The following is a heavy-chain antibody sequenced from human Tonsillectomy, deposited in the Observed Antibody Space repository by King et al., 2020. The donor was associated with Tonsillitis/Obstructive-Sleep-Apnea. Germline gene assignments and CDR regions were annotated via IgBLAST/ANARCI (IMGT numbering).Heavy chain of an antibody. V-gene: IGHV4-59*01. D-gene: IGHD2-21*02. CDR3: ARGHTAFFDS. CDR2: IHYSGIT. J-gene: IGHJ4*02. Sequence: QVQLQESGPGLVKPPETLSLTCTISGGSITTYYWSWIRRPPGKGLEWIGYIHYSGITNYNPSFKSRVAISVDTPKNQFSLKLSSVTAADTALYFCARGHTAFFDSWGPGILVTVSS. CDR1: GGSITTYY.